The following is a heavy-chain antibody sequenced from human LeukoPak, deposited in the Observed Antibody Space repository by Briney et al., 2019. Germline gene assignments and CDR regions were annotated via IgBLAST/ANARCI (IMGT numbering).Heavy chain of an antibody. CDR3: ARGRATTVSVYYYYYMDV. CDR2: IWSDATNQ. D-gene: IGHD4-11*01. CDR1: GFTFSHYG. V-gene: IGHV3-33*01. J-gene: IGHJ6*03. Sequence: AGGSLRLSCEASGFTFSHYGMHWVRQAPGKGLEWVAVIWSDATNQYYADSVKGRFTISRDNAKNTVYLQINSLRAEDTAVYYCARGRATTVSVYYYYYMDVWGKGTTVTVS.